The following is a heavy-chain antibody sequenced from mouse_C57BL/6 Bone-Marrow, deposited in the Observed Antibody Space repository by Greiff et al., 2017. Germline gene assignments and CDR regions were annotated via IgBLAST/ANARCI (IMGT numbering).Heavy chain of an antibody. CDR1: GFNFKDDY. CDR3: TPLIPTVVATFDY. CDR2: IDPENGDT. Sequence: VQLQQSGAELVRPGASVKLSCTASGFNFKDDYMHWVKQRPEQGLEWIGWIDPENGDTEYATKFQGKATITADTSSNTAYLQLSSLTSEDTAVYYFTPLIPTVVATFDYWGQGTTLTVSS. V-gene: IGHV14-4*01. D-gene: IGHD1-1*01. J-gene: IGHJ2*01.